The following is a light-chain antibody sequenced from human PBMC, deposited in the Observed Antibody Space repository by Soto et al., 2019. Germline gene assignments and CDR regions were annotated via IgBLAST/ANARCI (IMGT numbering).Light chain of an antibody. CDR3: CSYAGHPYV. CDR1: SSDVGSYNS. V-gene: IGLV2-23*01. J-gene: IGLJ1*01. Sequence: QSALTQPASVSGSPGQSIAISCTGTSSDVGSYNSVSWYQQHPGKAPKLMIYEGSKRPSGVSDRFSGSKSGNTASLTISGLQPEDEADYYSCSYAGHPYVFGTGTKGTVL. CDR2: EGS.